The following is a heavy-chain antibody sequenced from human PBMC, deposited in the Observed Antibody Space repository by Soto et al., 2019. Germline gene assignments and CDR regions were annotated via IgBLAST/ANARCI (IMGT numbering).Heavy chain of an antibody. Sequence: QVQLVESGGGVVQPGRSLRLSCAASGFTFSSYAMHWVRQAPGKGLEWVAVISNDGSNKSYADSVKGRFTISRDNSKNTLYLQMNSLRAEDTAVYYCARTYSYGYYYYYGMDVWGQGTTVTVSS. CDR3: ARTYSYGYYYYYGMDV. V-gene: IGHV3-30-3*01. J-gene: IGHJ6*02. CDR2: ISNDGSNK. CDR1: GFTFSSYA. D-gene: IGHD5-18*01.